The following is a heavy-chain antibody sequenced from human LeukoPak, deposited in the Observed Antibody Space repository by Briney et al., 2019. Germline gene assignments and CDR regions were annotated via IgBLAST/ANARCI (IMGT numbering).Heavy chain of an antibody. J-gene: IGHJ5*02. CDR3: ARDQYYDFWSGYYTKSWFDP. V-gene: IGHV4-61*02. D-gene: IGHD3-3*01. Sequence: PSQTLSLTCTVSGGSISSGSYYWSWIRQPAGKGLEWIGRIYTSGSTNYNPSLKSRVTISVDTSKNQFSLKLSSVTAADTAVYYCARDQYYDFWSGYYTKSWFDPWGQGTLVTVSS. CDR1: GGSISSGSYY. CDR2: IYTSGST.